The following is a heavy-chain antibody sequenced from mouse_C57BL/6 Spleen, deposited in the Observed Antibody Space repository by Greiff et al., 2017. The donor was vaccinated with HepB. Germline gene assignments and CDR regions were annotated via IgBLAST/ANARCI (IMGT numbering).Heavy chain of an antibody. CDR2: IHPNSGST. CDR3: ARNLGGSSCGY. J-gene: IGHJ2*01. CDR1: GYTFTSYW. Sequence: QVQLQQPGAELVKPGASVKLSCKASGYTFTSYWMHWVKQRPGQGLEWIGMIHPNSGSTNYNEKFKSKATLTVDKSSSTAYMQLSSLTSEDSAVYYCARNLGGSSCGYWGQGTTLTVSS. D-gene: IGHD1-1*01. V-gene: IGHV1-64*01.